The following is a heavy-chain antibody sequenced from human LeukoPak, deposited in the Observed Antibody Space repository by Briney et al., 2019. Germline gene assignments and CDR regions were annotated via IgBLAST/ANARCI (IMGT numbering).Heavy chain of an antibody. Sequence: GGSLRLSCAASGFTFSSYNMNWVRQAPGKGLEWVSSISSSSSTIYYADSVKGRFTISRDNAKNSLYLQMNSLRDEDTAVYYCARDYQGRGYSGYGLKDYWGQGTLVTVSS. D-gene: IGHD5-12*01. CDR1: GFTFSSYN. CDR2: ISSSSSTI. V-gene: IGHV3-48*02. J-gene: IGHJ4*02. CDR3: ARDYQGRGYSGYGLKDY.